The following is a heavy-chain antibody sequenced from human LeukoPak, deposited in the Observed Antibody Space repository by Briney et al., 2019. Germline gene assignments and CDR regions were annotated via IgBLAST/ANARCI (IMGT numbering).Heavy chain of an antibody. Sequence: GESLKISCKGSGCSFTSYWIGWVRQMTGKGLEWMGIIYPGDSDTRYSPSFQGQVTISADKSISTAYLQWSSLKASDTAMYYCARHPVDFMGIEYYFDYWGQGTLVTVSS. CDR1: GCSFTSYW. CDR2: IYPGDSDT. CDR3: ARHPVDFMGIEYYFDY. V-gene: IGHV5-51*01. D-gene: IGHD3/OR15-3a*01. J-gene: IGHJ4*02.